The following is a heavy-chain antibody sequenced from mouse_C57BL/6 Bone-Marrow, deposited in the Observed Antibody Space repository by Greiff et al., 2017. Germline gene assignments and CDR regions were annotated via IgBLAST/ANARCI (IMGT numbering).Heavy chain of an antibody. CDR2: MHPNGGSP. J-gene: IGHJ4*01. Sequence: QVQLQQPGAELVKPGASVKLSCKASGYTFPNYWMHWVKQRPGQGLEWIGMMHPNGGSPDYNEKFKSEATLSVDKSSRTAYMELSSLTSEDSAVYYCARSYDYDDYTMDYGGQGTSVTVSS. CDR3: ARSYDYDDYTMDY. D-gene: IGHD2-4*01. V-gene: IGHV1-64*01. CDR1: GYTFPNYW.